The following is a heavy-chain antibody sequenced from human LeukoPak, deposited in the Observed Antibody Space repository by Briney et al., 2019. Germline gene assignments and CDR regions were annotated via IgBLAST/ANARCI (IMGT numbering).Heavy chain of an antibody. CDR1: GGSFSGYY. CDR2: INHSGST. CDR3: ARGVTGDTATPFDY. Sequence: PSETLSLTCAVYGGSFSGYYWSWIRQPPGKGMEWIEEINHSGSTNYNPTLKSRVTISVDTSKNQFSLNLSSVTAADTAVYYCARGVTGDTATPFDYLGQGTLVTVSS. V-gene: IGHV4-34*01. D-gene: IGHD5-18*01. J-gene: IGHJ4*02.